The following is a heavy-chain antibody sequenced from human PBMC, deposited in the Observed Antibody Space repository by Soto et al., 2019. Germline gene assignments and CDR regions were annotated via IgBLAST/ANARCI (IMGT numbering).Heavy chain of an antibody. J-gene: IGHJ6*02. CDR2: IYDTGISGYTPST. CDR3: ARGEDAFFYYGLDV. Sequence: QVQLQESGPRLVKPSATLSLTCTVSGGSITSSYWSWIRRPPGKGLEWIAYIYDTGISGYTPSTSYNPSLKSRVTMSVDTSKGQFSLKLTSVTAADTAVYYCARGEDAFFYYGLDVWGQGITVTVSS. CDR1: GGSITSSY. V-gene: IGHV4-59*01.